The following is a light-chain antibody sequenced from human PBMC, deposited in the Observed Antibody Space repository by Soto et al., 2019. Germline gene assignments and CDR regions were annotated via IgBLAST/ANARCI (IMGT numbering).Light chain of an antibody. CDR1: QDIGNL. Sequence: DIQMTQSPSSVAASVGDRVILTCRASQDIGNLLAWYHQRPGKAPKLLIFAASSLQSGVPSRFSGSGSGTDFTLTISSLQPEDFATYYCQQTYSTPHTFGQGTKLEIK. CDR2: AAS. V-gene: IGKV1-12*01. CDR3: QQTYSTPHT. J-gene: IGKJ2*01.